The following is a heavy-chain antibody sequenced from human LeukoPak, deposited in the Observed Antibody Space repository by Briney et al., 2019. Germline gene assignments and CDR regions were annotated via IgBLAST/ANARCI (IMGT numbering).Heavy chain of an antibody. Sequence: ASVKVSCKASGGTFSSYAISWVRQAPGQGLEWMGRIIPILGIANYAQKFQGRVTITADKSTSTAYVELSSLRSEDTAVYYCARGVNYYDSSGYGHWGQGTLVTVSS. CDR1: GGTFSSYA. D-gene: IGHD3-22*01. CDR2: IIPILGIA. J-gene: IGHJ4*02. CDR3: ARGVNYYDSSGYGH. V-gene: IGHV1-69*04.